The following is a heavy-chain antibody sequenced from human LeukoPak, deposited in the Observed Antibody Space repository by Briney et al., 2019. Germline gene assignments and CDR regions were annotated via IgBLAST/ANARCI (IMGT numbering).Heavy chain of an antibody. J-gene: IGHJ4*02. D-gene: IGHD4-11*01. CDR1: GYSISSGYY. CDR3: ARHSTVTSLFDY. CDR2: IYHSGST. Sequence: PSETLSLTCTVSGYSISSGYYWGWIRPPPGKGLEWIGSIYHSGSTYYNPSLKSRVTISVDTSKNQFSLKLSSVTAADTAVYYCARHSTVTSLFDYRGQGTLVTVSS. V-gene: IGHV4-38-2*02.